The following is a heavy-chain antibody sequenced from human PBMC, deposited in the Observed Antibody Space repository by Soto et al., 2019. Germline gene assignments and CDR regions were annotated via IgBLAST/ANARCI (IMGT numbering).Heavy chain of an antibody. CDR2: IYYSGST. CDR1: GSSITRGGYS. D-gene: IGHD4-17*01. V-gene: IGHV4-31*03. Sequence: TLSLTCSVSGSSITRGGYSWTWIRQHPGKGLEWIGYIYYSGSTYYNPSLKSRVTISVDTSKNQFSLKLSSVTAADTAVYYCARDRVMTTVTFDAFDIWGQGTMVTVSS. J-gene: IGHJ3*02. CDR3: ARDRVMTTVTFDAFDI.